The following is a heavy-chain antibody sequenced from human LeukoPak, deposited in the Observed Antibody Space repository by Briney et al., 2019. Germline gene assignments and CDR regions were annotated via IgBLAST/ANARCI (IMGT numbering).Heavy chain of an antibody. Sequence: ASVKVSCKASGYTFTGYYMHWVRQAPGQGLEWMGRINPNSGGTNYAQKFQGRVTMTRDTSISTAYVELSRLRSDDTAVYYCAREFVGYDFWSGYYSPDYWGQGTLVTVSS. CDR2: INPNSGGT. D-gene: IGHD3-3*01. CDR3: AREFVGYDFWSGYYSPDY. V-gene: IGHV1-2*06. CDR1: GYTFTGYY. J-gene: IGHJ4*02.